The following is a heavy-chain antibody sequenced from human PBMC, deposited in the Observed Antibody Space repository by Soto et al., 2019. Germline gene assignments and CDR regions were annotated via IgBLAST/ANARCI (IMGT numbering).Heavy chain of an antibody. V-gene: IGHV1-8*01. J-gene: IGHJ4*02. Sequence: QVQLVQSGAEVKKPGASVKVSCKASGYTFITYDINWVRQAAGQGLEWMGWMNPNNGNAGYAQKFQGRVTMTRNTSISTAYMELSSLRFDDTAVYFCATGLQHLVNLYYFDLWGQGTLVTVSS. CDR3: ATGLQHLVNLYYFDL. CDR1: GYTFITYD. CDR2: MNPNNGNA. D-gene: IGHD2-15*01.